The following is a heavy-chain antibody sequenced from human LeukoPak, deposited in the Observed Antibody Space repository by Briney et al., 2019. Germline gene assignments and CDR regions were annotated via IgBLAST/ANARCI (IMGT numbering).Heavy chain of an antibody. CDR1: GGSFSGYY. CDR3: ARGSHCSGGSCYSYYYYGMDV. J-gene: IGHJ6*02. V-gene: IGHV4-34*01. CDR2: INHSGST. D-gene: IGHD2-15*01. Sequence: SETLSLTCAVYGGSFSGYYWSWIRQPPGKGLEWIGEINHSGSTNYNPSLKSRVTISVDTSKNQFSLKLSSVTAADTAVYYCARGSHCSGGSCYSYYYYGMDVWGQGTTVTVSS.